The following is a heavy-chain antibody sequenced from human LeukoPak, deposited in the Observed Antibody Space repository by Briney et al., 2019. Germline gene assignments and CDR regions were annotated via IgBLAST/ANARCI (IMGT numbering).Heavy chain of an antibody. Sequence: GGSLRLSCAASGFTFSSNYMSWVRQAPGKGLEGVSVIYSGGSTYYADSVKGRFTISRDNSKNTLYLQMNSLRAEDTAVYYCARDLEGYCSGGSCQPGMDVWGQGTTVTVSS. CDR2: IYSGGST. V-gene: IGHV3-66*01. CDR1: GFTFSSNY. D-gene: IGHD2-15*01. J-gene: IGHJ6*02. CDR3: ARDLEGYCSGGSCQPGMDV.